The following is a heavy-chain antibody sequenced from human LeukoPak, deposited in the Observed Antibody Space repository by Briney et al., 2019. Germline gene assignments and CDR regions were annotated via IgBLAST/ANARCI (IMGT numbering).Heavy chain of an antibody. CDR2: IIPIFGTA. CDR1: GGTFSSYA. Sequence: ASVKVSCKASGGTFSSYAISWVRQAPGQGLEWMGGIIPIFGTANYAQKFQGRVTITTDESTSTAYMELSSLRSEDTAVYYCATSTEGVAFDIWGQGTMVTVSS. V-gene: IGHV1-69*05. J-gene: IGHJ3*02. CDR3: ATSTEGVAFDI.